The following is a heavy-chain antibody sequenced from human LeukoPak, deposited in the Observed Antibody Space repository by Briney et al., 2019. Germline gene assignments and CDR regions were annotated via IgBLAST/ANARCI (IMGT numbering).Heavy chain of an antibody. CDR2: ISSSSSTI. J-gene: IGHJ6*03. CDR3: AREESYYDFYYYYYMDV. CDR1: GFTFSSNE. D-gene: IGHD1-26*01. V-gene: IGHV3-48*01. Sequence: GGSLRLSCAASGFTFSSNEMNWVRQAPGKGLEWVSYISSSSSTIYYADSVKGRFTISRDNAKNSLYLQMNSLRAEDTAVYYCAREESYYDFYYYYYMDVWGKGTTVTVSS.